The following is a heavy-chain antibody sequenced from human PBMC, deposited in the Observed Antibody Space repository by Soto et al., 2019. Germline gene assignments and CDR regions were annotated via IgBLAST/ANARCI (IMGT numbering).Heavy chain of an antibody. J-gene: IGHJ4*02. CDR3: ARDLGSGYDFVY. CDR1: GGSISSGGYY. CDR2: IYYSGST. V-gene: IGHV4-31*03. D-gene: IGHD5-12*01. Sequence: QVQLQESGPGLVKPSQTLSLTCTVSGGSISSGGYYWSWIRQHPGKGLEWIGYIYYSGSTYYNPSLKSRXXIXVXXSKNQFSLKLSSVTAADTAVYYCARDLGSGYDFVYWGQGTLVTVSS.